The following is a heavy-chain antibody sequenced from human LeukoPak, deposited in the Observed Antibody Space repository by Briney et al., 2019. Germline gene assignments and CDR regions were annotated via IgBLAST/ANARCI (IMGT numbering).Heavy chain of an antibody. CDR2: ISGYNGNT. V-gene: IGHV1-18*01. D-gene: IGHD3-3*01. CDR1: GYTFTSYG. J-gene: IGHJ4*02. Sequence: ASVKVSCKTSGYTFTSYGISWVRQAPGQGLEWMGWISGYNGNTNYAQKLQGRVTMTTDTSTSTAYMELRSLRSDDTAVYYCARDTRDFWSGYYYYFDYWGQGTLVTVSS. CDR3: ARDTRDFWSGYYYYFDY.